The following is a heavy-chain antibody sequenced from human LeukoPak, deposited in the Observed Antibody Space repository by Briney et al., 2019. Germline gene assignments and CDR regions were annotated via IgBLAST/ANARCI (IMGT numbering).Heavy chain of an antibody. CDR1: GFTFSSYW. CDR2: IKQDGSEK. J-gene: IGHJ6*04. CDR3: ARDGVLSVAGYYYYYGMDV. V-gene: IGHV3-7*03. D-gene: IGHD6-19*01. Sequence: GGSLRLSCAASGFTFSSYWMSWVRQAPGKGLEWVANIKQDGSEKYYVDSVNGRFTISRDNAKNSLYLQMNSLRAEDTAVYYCARDGVLSVAGYYYYYGMDVWGKGTTVTASS.